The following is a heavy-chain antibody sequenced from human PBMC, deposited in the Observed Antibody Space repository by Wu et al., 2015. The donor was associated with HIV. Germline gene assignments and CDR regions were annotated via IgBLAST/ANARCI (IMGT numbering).Heavy chain of an antibody. Sequence: QVQVVQSGAEVKKPGSSVKVSCETSGGSFSRYAISWVRQAPGQGLEWMGGIIPMFGTTNYAHRFQGRVTMTADETTTTVYMELSSLRSEDTAVYYCARDTHYYGSGRAAGADYWGQGTLVTVSS. CDR1: GGSFSRYA. D-gene: IGHD3-10*01. J-gene: IGHJ4*02. CDR3: ARDTHYYGSGRAAGADY. CDR2: IIPMFGTT. V-gene: IGHV1-69*12.